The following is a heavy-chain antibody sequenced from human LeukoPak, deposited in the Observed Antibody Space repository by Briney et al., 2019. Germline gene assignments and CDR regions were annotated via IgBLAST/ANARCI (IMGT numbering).Heavy chain of an antibody. CDR1: GGSIRSYY. V-gene: IGHV4-4*07. Sequence: KPSETLSLTCTVSGGSIRSYYWSWIRQPAGQGLEWIGRFYTSGSTNYNPSLKSRVTISVDTSKNQFSLKLSSVTAADTAVFYCARGGYRYGLVGAFDIWGQGTMVTVSS. J-gene: IGHJ3*02. D-gene: IGHD5-18*01. CDR2: FYTSGST. CDR3: ARGGYRYGLVGAFDI.